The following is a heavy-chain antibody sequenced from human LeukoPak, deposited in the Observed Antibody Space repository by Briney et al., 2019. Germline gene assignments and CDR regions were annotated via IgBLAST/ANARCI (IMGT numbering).Heavy chain of an antibody. J-gene: IGHJ4*02. D-gene: IGHD3-16*02. Sequence: ASVKVSCKASGYTFTGYYMHWVRQAPGQGLEWMGWINPNSGGTNYAQKFQGRFTMTRDTSISTAYMELSRLRSDDTAVYYCARGVRYYDYVWGSYQAYWGQGTLVTVSS. V-gene: IGHV1-2*02. CDR3: ARGVRYYDYVWGSYQAY. CDR2: INPNSGGT. CDR1: GYTFTGYY.